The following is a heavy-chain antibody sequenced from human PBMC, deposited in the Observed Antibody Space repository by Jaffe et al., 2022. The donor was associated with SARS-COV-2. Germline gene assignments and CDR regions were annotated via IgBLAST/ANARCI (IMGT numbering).Heavy chain of an antibody. V-gene: IGHV3-23*01. Sequence: EVQLLESGGGLVQPGGSLRLSCAASGFTFSSYAMSWVRQAPGKGLEWVSAISGSGGSTYYADSVKGRFTISRDNSKNTLYLQMNSLRAEDTAVYYCAKDGRIHDSAAAGVVGPGYWGQGTLVTVSS. D-gene: IGHD6-13*01. CDR2: ISGSGGST. J-gene: IGHJ4*02. CDR1: GFTFSSYA. CDR3: AKDGRIHDSAAAGVVGPGY.